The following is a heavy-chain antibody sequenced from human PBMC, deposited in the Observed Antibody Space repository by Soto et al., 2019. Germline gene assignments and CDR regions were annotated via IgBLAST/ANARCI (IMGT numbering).Heavy chain of an antibody. Sequence: EVQLLESGGGLVQPGGSLRLSCAASGFTFSSYAMSWVRQAPGKGLEWVSVVSGTDDTTYYADSVKGRFTIARDNSKNTLYLQMNSLRAEDTAVYYCAKEEYPSGSYLSGAFDIWGQGTMVTVSS. CDR1: GFTFSSYA. V-gene: IGHV3-23*01. CDR3: AKEEYPSGSYLSGAFDI. D-gene: IGHD6-19*01. J-gene: IGHJ3*02. CDR2: VSGTDDTT.